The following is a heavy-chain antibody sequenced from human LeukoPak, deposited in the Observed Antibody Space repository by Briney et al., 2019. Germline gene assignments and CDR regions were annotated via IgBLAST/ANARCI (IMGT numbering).Heavy chain of an antibody. J-gene: IGHJ4*02. V-gene: IGHV3-11*04. CDR1: AFTFGDYY. CDR2: IGGTGSPI. D-gene: IGHD4-11*01. Sequence: GSLRLSCTASAFTFGDYYMTWVRQAPGKGLEWLSYIGGTGSPIYYADSLKGRFTISRDNAKKSLFLQMNSLRAEDTAIYYCARIGVTTGFDYWGPGTLVTVSS. CDR3: ARIGVTTGFDY.